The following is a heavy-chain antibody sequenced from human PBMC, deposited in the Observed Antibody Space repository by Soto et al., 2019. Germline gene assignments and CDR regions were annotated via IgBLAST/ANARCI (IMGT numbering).Heavy chain of an antibody. D-gene: IGHD3-3*01. V-gene: IGHV3-48*03. CDR1: GFTFSSYE. Sequence: PGGSLRLSCAASGFTFSSYEMNWVRQAPGTGLEWVSYISSSGSTIYYADSVKGRFTIARDNAKNSLYLQMNSLRAEDTAVYYCARGSPHTIFGVVNSYYYYGMDVWGQGTTVTVSS. J-gene: IGHJ6*02. CDR2: ISSSGSTI. CDR3: ARGSPHTIFGVVNSYYYYGMDV.